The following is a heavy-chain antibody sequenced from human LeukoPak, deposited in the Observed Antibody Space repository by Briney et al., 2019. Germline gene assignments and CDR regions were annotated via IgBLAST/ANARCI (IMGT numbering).Heavy chain of an antibody. CDR3: ARDEGEGAFDY. CDR1: GGSISSSSYY. J-gene: IGHJ4*02. V-gene: IGHV4-39*07. D-gene: IGHD3-16*01. CDR2: IYYSGST. Sequence: KPSETLSLTCTVSGGSISSSSYYWGWIRQPPGKGLEWIGSIYYSGSTYYNPSLKSRVTISVDTSKNQFSLKLSSVTAADTAVYYCARDEGEGAFDYWGQGTLVTVSS.